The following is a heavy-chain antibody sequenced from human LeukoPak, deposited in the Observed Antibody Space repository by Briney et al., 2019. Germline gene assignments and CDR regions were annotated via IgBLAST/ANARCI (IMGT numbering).Heavy chain of an antibody. Sequence: GGSLRLSCAASGFTCISYGMHWVRQAPGKGLEWVAFIRYDGSNKYYADSVKGRFTISRDNSKNTLYLQMNSLRAEDTAVYYCAKDQQYSGSYYSLGYWGQGTLVTVSS. CDR3: AKDQQYSGSYYSLGY. CDR1: GFTCISYG. V-gene: IGHV3-30*02. D-gene: IGHD1-26*01. J-gene: IGHJ4*02. CDR2: IRYDGSNK.